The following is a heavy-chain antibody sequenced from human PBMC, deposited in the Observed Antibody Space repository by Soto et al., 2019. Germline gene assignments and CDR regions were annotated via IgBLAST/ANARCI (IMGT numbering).Heavy chain of an antibody. CDR1: VGSISGYY. V-gene: IGHV4-59*01. Sequence: TLSLTCTVSVGSISGYYWSWIRQPPGKGLEWIGYIYYSGSSNYNPSLKSRVTIPLDTSKNQFSLRLRSVTAADTAVYYCARARYDSSGYYYFDYWGQGTLVTVSS. D-gene: IGHD3-22*01. CDR2: IYYSGSS. CDR3: ARARYDSSGYYYFDY. J-gene: IGHJ4*02.